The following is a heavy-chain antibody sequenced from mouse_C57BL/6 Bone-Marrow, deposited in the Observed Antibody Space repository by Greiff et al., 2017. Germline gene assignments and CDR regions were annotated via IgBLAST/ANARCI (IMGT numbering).Heavy chain of an antibody. V-gene: IGHV5-12*01. Sequence: EVKVVESGGGLVQPGGSLKLSCAASGFTFSDYYMYWVCQTPEKRLEWVAYISNGGGSTYYPDTVKGRFTISRDNAKNTLYLQMSRLKSEDTAMYYCATTGYAMDYWGQGTSVTVSS. CDR2: ISNGGGST. J-gene: IGHJ4*01. D-gene: IGHD1-1*01. CDR3: ATTGYAMDY. CDR1: GFTFSDYY.